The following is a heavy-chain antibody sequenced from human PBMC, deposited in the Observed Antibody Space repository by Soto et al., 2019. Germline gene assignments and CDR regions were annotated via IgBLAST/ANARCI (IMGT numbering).Heavy chain of an antibody. J-gene: IGHJ4*02. V-gene: IGHV1-46*01. Sequence: ASVKVSCKASGYTFTSYYMHWVRQAPGQGLEWMGIINPSGGSTSYAQKFQGWVTMTRDTSISTSYMELSRLRSDDTAVYYCARESDWGCSGGSCYSFGYWGQGTLVTVSS. CDR2: INPSGGST. CDR1: GYTFTSYY. D-gene: IGHD2-15*01. CDR3: ARESDWGCSGGSCYSFGY.